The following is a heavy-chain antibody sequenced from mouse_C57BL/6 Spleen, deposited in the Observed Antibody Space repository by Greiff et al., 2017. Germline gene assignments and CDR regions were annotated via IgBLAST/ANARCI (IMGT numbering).Heavy chain of an antibody. Sequence: VQLQQPGAELVRPGSSVKLSCKASGYTFTSYWMHWVKQRPIQGLEWIGNIDPSDSETHYNQKFKDKATLTVDKSSSTAYMQLSSLTSEDSAVYYCARNYYGSSYEGWYFDVWGTGTTVTVSS. V-gene: IGHV1-52*01. D-gene: IGHD1-1*01. CDR3: ARNYYGSSYEGWYFDV. CDR2: IDPSDSET. CDR1: GYTFTSYW. J-gene: IGHJ1*03.